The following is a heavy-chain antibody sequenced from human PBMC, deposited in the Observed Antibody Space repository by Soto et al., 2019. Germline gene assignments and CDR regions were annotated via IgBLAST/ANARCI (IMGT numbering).Heavy chain of an antibody. Sequence: SVKVSCKASGGTFSSYAISWVRQAPGQGLEWMGGIIPIFGTANYAQKFQGRVTITADESTSTAYMELSSLRSEDTAVYYCALYCSSTSCYVNYYYYGMDVWGQGTTVTLSS. J-gene: IGHJ6*02. CDR2: IIPIFGTA. CDR3: ALYCSSTSCYVNYYYYGMDV. D-gene: IGHD2-2*01. V-gene: IGHV1-69*13. CDR1: GGTFSSYA.